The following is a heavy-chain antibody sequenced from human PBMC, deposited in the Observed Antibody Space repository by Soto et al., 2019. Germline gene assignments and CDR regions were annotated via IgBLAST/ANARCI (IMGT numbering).Heavy chain of an antibody. CDR2: INPQTGGT. CDR1: GYAFTGYY. D-gene: IGHD2-2*01. J-gene: IGHJ6*02. V-gene: IGHV1-2*02. Sequence: ASVNVSCKASGYAFTGYYIHWVREAPGQGLELMGWINPQTGGTSYAQKFQGRVTLSRXKXXXXAXLXLXXXXFDXAAVYFCARERYQVISDGMDVWGQGTTVTVSS. CDR3: ARERYQVISDGMDV.